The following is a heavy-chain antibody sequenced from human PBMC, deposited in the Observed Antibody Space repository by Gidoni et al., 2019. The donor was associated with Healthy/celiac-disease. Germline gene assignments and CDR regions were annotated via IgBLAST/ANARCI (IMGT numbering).Heavy chain of an antibody. Sequence: AASGFTFSDYYMSWIRQAPGKGLEWVSYISSSGSTIYYADSVKGRFTISRGNAKNSLYLQMNSLRAEDTAVYYCARDHLLKHRGMDYWGQGTLVTVSS. CDR1: GFTFSDYY. J-gene: IGHJ4*02. V-gene: IGHV3-11*01. D-gene: IGHD3-16*01. CDR2: ISSSGSTI. CDR3: ARDHLLKHRGMDY.